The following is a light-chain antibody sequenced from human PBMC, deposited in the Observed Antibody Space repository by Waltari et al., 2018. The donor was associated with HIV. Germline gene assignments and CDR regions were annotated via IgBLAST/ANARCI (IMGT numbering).Light chain of an antibody. V-gene: IGLV3-9*01. CDR2: DNN. Sequence: SYELTQTHSVSVSMGQTATVACWGDNLARKDVKGYQQKPGRPPLLVIYDNNKRPSGNPGRFAGFNSGITATLTISGAQGDDEADYYCQVWDSDTGVFGSGTKVTVL. CDR3: QVWDSDTGV. CDR1: NLARKD. J-gene: IGLJ1*01.